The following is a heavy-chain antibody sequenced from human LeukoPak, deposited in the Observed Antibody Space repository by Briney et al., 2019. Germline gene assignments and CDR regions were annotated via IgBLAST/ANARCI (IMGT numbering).Heavy chain of an antibody. CDR3: ASNTRGYSYGYDY. CDR1: GGTFSSYA. D-gene: IGHD5-18*01. CDR2: IIPILGIA. V-gene: IGHV1-69*04. Sequence: SVKVSCKASGGTFSSYAISWVRQAPGQGLEWMGRIIPILGIANYAQKLQGRVTITADKSTSTAYMELSSLRSEDTAVYYCASNTRGYSYGYDYWGQGTLVTVSS. J-gene: IGHJ4*02.